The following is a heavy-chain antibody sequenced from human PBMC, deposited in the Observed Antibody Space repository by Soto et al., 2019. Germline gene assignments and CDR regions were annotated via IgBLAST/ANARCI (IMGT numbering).Heavy chain of an antibody. CDR1: GLTFSNYW. J-gene: IGHJ4*02. CDR2: INGDGRTT. Sequence: EVQLVESGGSLVQPGGSLRLSCTASGLTFSNYWMHWVRQAPGKGLVWVSRINGDGRTTTYADSVKGRLTISRDNAKNTVYRQMDSVRAEDTAVYYCEGGRYSGAGIYYLAGHWGQGTLVTVSS. D-gene: IGHD3-10*01. CDR3: EGGRYSGAGIYYLAGH. V-gene: IGHV3-74*01.